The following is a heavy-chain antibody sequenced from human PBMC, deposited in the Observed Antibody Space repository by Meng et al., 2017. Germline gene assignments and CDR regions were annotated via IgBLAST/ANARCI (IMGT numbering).Heavy chain of an antibody. J-gene: IGHJ4*02. V-gene: IGHV1-2*06. Sequence: QVQEVQSGAEVKKPGASVKVSCKPSGYNFPDYYRHWVRRAPGQGLEWMGRINPKSGDTHYAQKFQARVTMTGDTSISTAYMELSGLRSDDTAMYYCARDEDISAAGKLFGDYWGQGTLVTVSS. CDR1: GYNFPDYY. D-gene: IGHD6-25*01. CDR3: ARDEDISAAGKLFGDY. CDR2: INPKSGDT.